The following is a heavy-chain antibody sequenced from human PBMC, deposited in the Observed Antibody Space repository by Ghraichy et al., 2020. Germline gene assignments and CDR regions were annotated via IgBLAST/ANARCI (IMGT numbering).Heavy chain of an antibody. Sequence: ASVKVSCKASGYTFTDYSIYWVRQAPGQGLQWMGWIKPNNGGAKYAQPFQGRVTMTMDTSMSTVYMELSRLRSDDTAVYYCVRWTGSFEGRCSSPRYYPHVDYWGQRTLVTVAS. D-gene: IGHD2-2*01. J-gene: IGHJ4*02. CDR1: GYTFTDYS. V-gene: IGHV1-2*02. CDR2: IKPNNGGA. CDR3: VRWTGSFEGRCSSPRYYPHVDY.